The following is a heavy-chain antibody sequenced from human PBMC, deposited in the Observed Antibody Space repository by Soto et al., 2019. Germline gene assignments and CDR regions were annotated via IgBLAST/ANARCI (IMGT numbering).Heavy chain of an antibody. V-gene: IGHV1-18*01. CDR1: GYTFNNYG. CDR3: ARCYCSVGSCYTCWHFDL. J-gene: IGHJ2*01. D-gene: IGHD2-15*01. CDR2: IGPYNGNT. Sequence: QVQLVQSGAEVKKPGASVKVSCKASGYTFNNYGISWVRQAPGQGLDWRGWIGPYNGNTDHAQNFQGRVTMTTDTSTNTAYMELRSLRSDDTALYYCARCYCSVGSCYTCWHFDLWGRGTLVTVSS.